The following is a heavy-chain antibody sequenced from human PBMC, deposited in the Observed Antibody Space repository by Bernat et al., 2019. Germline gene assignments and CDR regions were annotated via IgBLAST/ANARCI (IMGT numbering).Heavy chain of an antibody. V-gene: IGHV4-39*01. CDR2: INYSGST. CDR3: ARWQQLVPSFDY. D-gene: IGHD6-13*01. J-gene: IGHJ4*02. CDR1: DGSISSNTYY. Sequence: QLQLQESGPGLVKPSETLSLTCTVSDGSISSNTYYWGWIRQPPGKGLEWIGNINYSGSTYYNPSLRSRVTISVDTSKNQFSLKLGSVTADTAVYYCARWQQLVPSFDYWGQGTRVTVSS.